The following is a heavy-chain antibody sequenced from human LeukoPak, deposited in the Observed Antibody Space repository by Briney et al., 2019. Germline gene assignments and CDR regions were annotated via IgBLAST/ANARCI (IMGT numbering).Heavy chain of an antibody. D-gene: IGHD6-13*01. J-gene: IGHJ4*02. CDR3: ARPTAAAGSNIGY. CDR1: GYTFSSYW. CDR2: IYPGDSDT. V-gene: IGHV5-51*01. Sequence: GESLKISCQISGYTFSSYWIGRVRQMPGKDLEWLGIIYPGDSDTRYSPSLEGQVTISADKSTSTAFLQWSSLKASDTAMYYCARPTAAAGSNIGYWGQGTLVTVSS.